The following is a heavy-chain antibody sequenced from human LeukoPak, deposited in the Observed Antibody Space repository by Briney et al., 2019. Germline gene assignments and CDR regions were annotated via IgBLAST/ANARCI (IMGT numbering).Heavy chain of an antibody. CDR3: ATGYSSGWYGRLDY. CDR1: GFTFSSYG. D-gene: IGHD6-19*01. CDR2: IRYDGSNK. J-gene: IGHJ4*02. Sequence: PGGSLSLSCSASGFTFSSYGMHWVRQAPGKGLEGVAFIRYDGSNKYYADSVKARFTLSRDNSKNTMDLQMNTLRAEDTTVYYCATGYSSGWYGRLDYWGQGTLVTVSS. V-gene: IGHV3-30*02.